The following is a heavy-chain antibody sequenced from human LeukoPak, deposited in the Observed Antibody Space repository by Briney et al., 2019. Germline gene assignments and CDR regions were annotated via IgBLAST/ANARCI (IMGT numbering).Heavy chain of an antibody. D-gene: IGHD6-19*01. V-gene: IGHV4-4*07. CDR3: ARDKRVAVAGTYIYYYYMDV. Sequence: SETRSLTCTVSGGSISSYYWSWIRQPAGKGLEWIGRIYIIGSGSTNYNPSLKSRVTMSVDTSKNQFSLKLSSVTAADTAVYYCARDKRVAVAGTYIYYYYMDVWGNGTTVTISS. J-gene: IGHJ6*03. CDR2: IYIIGSGST. CDR1: GGSISSYY.